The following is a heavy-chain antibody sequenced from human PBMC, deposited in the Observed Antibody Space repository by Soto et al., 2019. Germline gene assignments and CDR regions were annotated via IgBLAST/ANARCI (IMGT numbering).Heavy chain of an antibody. V-gene: IGHV3-30*18. J-gene: IGHJ4*02. CDR2: ISYDGSNK. CDR1: GFTFSSYG. Sequence: QVQLVESGGGVVQPGRSLRLSCAASGFTFSSYGMHWVRQAPGKGLEWVAVISYDGSNKYYADSVKGRFTISRDNSKNTLYVQMNSLRAEDTAVYYCAKDLWYNWNRYYFDYWGQGTLVTVSS. D-gene: IGHD1-20*01. CDR3: AKDLWYNWNRYYFDY.